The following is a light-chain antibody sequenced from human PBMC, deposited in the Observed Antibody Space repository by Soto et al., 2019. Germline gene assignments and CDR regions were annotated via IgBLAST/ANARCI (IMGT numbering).Light chain of an antibody. V-gene: IGKV3-15*01. CDR1: QSVSSN. J-gene: IGKJ1*01. CDR3: QQYNNWPRGT. Sequence: EIVMTQSPATLSVSPGERATLSCRASQSVSSNLAWYQQKPGQAPRRIIYGASTRATGIPARFSGSGSGTEFTLTIRSLQSEDFAVYYCQQYNNWPRGTFGQGTKVEIK. CDR2: GAS.